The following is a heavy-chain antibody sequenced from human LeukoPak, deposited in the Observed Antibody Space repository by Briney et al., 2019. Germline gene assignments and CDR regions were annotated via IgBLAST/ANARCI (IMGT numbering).Heavy chain of an antibody. V-gene: IGHV3-66*01. J-gene: IGHJ4*02. D-gene: IGHD3-10*01. Sequence: PGGSLRLSCAASGFTVSSNYMSWVRQAPGRGLEWVSVIYSGGSTYYADSVKGRFTISRDNSKNTLFLQMNILRAGDTAVYYCARGTVTMVDYWGQGTLVTVSS. CDR3: ARGTVTMVDY. CDR2: IYSGGST. CDR1: GFTVSSNY.